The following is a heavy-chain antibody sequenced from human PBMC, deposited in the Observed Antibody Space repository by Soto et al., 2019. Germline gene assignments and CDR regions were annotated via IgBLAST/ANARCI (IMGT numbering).Heavy chain of an antibody. D-gene: IGHD6-19*01. CDR1: RDTFSSYA. V-gene: IGHV3-23*01. CDR3: AKVAGYYYYYGMDV. CDR2: ISGSGGST. Sequence: SGTLRLACAASRDTFSSYAMTYVRQAPGKGLEWVSAISGSGGSTYYADSVKDRFTISRDNSKNTLYLQMNSLRAEDTAVYYCAKVAGYYYYYGMDVWGQGT. J-gene: IGHJ6*02.